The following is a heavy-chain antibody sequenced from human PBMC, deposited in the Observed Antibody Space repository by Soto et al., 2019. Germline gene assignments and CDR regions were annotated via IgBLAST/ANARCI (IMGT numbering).Heavy chain of an antibody. V-gene: IGHV1-2*02. Sequence: QVQLVQSGAEVKKPGASVKVSCKASGYTFTGYYMHWVRQAPGQGLEWMGWINPNSGGTNYAQKFQGRVTMTRDTSISTAYMELSRLRSDDTAVYYCARGDYYDSSGYGLHYFDYWGQGTLVTVSS. CDR3: ARGDYYDSSGYGLHYFDY. CDR1: GYTFTGYY. CDR2: INPNSGGT. D-gene: IGHD3-22*01. J-gene: IGHJ4*02.